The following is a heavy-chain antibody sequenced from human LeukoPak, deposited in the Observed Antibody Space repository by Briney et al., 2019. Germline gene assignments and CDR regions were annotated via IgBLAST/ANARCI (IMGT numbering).Heavy chain of an antibody. D-gene: IGHD4-11*01. Sequence: PSETLPLTCAVYGGSFSGYYWSWIRQPPGKGLEWIGEINHSGSTNYNPSLKSRATISVDTSKNQFSLKLSSVTAADTAVYYCARGEPVYSNSPGFDPWGQGTLVTVSS. J-gene: IGHJ5*02. V-gene: IGHV4-34*01. CDR1: GGSFSGYY. CDR3: ARGEPVYSNSPGFDP. CDR2: INHSGST.